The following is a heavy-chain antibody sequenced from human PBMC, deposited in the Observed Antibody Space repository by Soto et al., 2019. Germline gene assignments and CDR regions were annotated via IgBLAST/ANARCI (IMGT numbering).Heavy chain of an antibody. CDR1: GGSISRGAYY. J-gene: IGHJ4*02. D-gene: IGHD3-22*01. CDR2: IYKAGST. CDR3: ARGSDYYDSSGSGFDY. V-gene: IGHV4-31*03. Sequence: TLSLTCTVSGGSISRGAYYWSWIRQYPGKGLELIGYIYKAGSTFYTPPRKSRLNIPVDTSKNQCSPKLTDVTAADTAVYYCARGSDYYDSSGSGFDYWGQATQVTVS.